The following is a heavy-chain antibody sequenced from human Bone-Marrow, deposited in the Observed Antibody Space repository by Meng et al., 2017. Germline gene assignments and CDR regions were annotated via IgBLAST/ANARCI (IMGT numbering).Heavy chain of an antibody. CDR2: IFHTGNT. CDR1: GGPIISINW. CDR3: ARVRVEYWYFDL. J-gene: IGHJ2*01. Sequence: QVQLQESGPGLVKPSGTLSLTCAVSGGPIISINWWTWVRQPPGKGLEWIGEIFHTGNTNFHPSLKSRVTISVDKSKNQFSLKLSSVTATDTAVYYCARVRVEYWYFDLWGRGTLVTVSS. V-gene: IGHV4-4*02.